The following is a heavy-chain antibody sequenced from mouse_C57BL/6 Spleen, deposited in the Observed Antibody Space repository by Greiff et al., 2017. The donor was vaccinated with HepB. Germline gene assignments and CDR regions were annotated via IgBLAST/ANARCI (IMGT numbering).Heavy chain of an antibody. J-gene: IGHJ2*01. V-gene: IGHV1-69*01. Sequence: QVQLQQPGAELVMPGASVKLSCKASGYTFTSYWMHWVKQRPGQGLEWIGEIDPSDSYTNYNQKFKGKSTLTVDKSSSTAYMQLSSLTSEDSAVYYCARKGYGSSYNYCDYWGQGTTLTVSS. CDR2: IDPSDSYT. CDR1: GYTFTSYW. CDR3: ARKGYGSSYNYCDY. D-gene: IGHD1-1*01.